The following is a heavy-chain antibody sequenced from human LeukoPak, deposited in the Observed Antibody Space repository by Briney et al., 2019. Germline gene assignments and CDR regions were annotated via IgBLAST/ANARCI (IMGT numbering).Heavy chain of an antibody. CDR1: GGSISSGGYY. V-gene: IGHV4-31*03. Sequence: SETLSLTCTVSGGSISSGGYYWSWIRQHPGKGLEWIGYIYYSGSTYYNPSLKSRVTISVDTSKNRFSLKLSSVTAADTAVYYCARGLLFSWFDPWGQGTLVTVSS. CDR2: IYYSGST. J-gene: IGHJ5*02. D-gene: IGHD2-21*02. CDR3: ARGLLFSWFDP.